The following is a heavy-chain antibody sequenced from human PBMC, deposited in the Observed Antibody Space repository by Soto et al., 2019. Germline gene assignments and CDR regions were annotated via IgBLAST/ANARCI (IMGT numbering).Heavy chain of an antibody. CDR1: GDTFTGHQ. CDR2: INHNTGDT. V-gene: IGHV1-2*04. D-gene: IGHD3-9*01. J-gene: IGHJ6*02. Sequence: GDSAKVSCKDSGDTFTGHQIHWVRQAPGQGLEWVGWINHNTGDTNYSQSFPGWVTMTRDTSISTAYMELTRLRSDDTAVYYCARGHCLTGYVLSYYSMDVWGRGATVTVPS. CDR3: ARGHCLTGYVLSYYSMDV.